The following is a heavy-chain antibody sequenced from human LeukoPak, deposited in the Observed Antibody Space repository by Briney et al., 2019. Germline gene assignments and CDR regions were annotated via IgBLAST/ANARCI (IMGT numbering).Heavy chain of an antibody. CDR2: LTGDGTGT. V-gene: IGHV3-23*01. CDR3: ATVGGYCPSSNCYAYFDF. J-gene: IGHJ4*02. Sequence: PGGSLRLSCVASGLTLSNSAMTWVRQAPGKGLEWVSILTGDGTGTFYAGSVRGRFSISRDISTNTLYLQMNSLGVDDTALYYCATVGGYCPSSNCYAYFDFWGRGSLVTVSS. D-gene: IGHD2-2*01. CDR1: GLTLSNSA.